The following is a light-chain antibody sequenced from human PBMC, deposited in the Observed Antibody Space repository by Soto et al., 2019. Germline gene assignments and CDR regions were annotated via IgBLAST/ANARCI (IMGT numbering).Light chain of an antibody. J-gene: IGLJ2*01. Sequence: QPVLTQSPSASASLGASVKLTCTLSSGHSSYAIAWHQQQPEKGPRYLMKLNSDGSHSKGDGIPDRFSGSSSGGERYLTISSLQSEDEADYYCQTWGTGNVVFGGGTKLTVL. CDR1: SGHSSYA. CDR3: QTWGTGNVV. V-gene: IGLV4-69*01. CDR2: LNSDGSH.